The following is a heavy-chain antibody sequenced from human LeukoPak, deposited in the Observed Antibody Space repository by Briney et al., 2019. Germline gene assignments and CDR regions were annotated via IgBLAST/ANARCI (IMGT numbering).Heavy chain of an antibody. D-gene: IGHD3-22*01. V-gene: IGHV4-38-2*02. CDR2: IYHNGNT. CDR3: ARGFFYDSSGYKDY. CDR1: GSSINSVYS. Sequence: PSETLSLTCTVFGSSINSVYSWGWIRQPPGKGLEWIGSIYHNGNTYYNSSLKSRVTISVHTSENQFSLKLSSVTAADTAVYYCARGFFYDSSGYKDYWGQGTLVTVSS. J-gene: IGHJ4*02.